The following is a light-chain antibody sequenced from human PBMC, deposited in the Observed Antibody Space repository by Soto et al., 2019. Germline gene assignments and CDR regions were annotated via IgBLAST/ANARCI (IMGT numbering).Light chain of an antibody. CDR2: AAS. V-gene: IGKV1D-12*01. J-gene: IGKJ5*01. CDR1: QGVRNW. Sequence: DIQMTQSPSSVSASVGDRVTITCRASQGVRNWLAWYQQKPGIAPKLLIYAASSLQSGVPSRFSGSGSGTDFTLTISSLQPEDFATYYCQQANSFPITFGQGIRLDIK. CDR3: QQANSFPIT.